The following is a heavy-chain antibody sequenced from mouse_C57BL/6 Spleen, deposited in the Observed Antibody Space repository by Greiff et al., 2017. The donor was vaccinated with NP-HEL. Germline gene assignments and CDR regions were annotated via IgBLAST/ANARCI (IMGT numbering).Heavy chain of an antibody. D-gene: IGHD2-5*01. CDR1: GYTFTSFW. Sequence: QVQLQQPGAELVKPGASVKLSCKASGYTFTSFWMHWVKQRPGQGLEWIGMIHPNSGSTNYNEKFKSKATLTVDKSSSTAYMQLSSLTSEDSAVYYCARPYSNPYYYAMDYWGQGTSVTVSS. CDR3: ARPYSNPYYYAMDY. J-gene: IGHJ4*01. V-gene: IGHV1-64*01. CDR2: IHPNSGST.